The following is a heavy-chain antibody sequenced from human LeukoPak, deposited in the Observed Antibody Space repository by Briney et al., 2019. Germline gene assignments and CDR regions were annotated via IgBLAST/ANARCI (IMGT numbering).Heavy chain of an antibody. Sequence: SETLSLTCIISGDSISRTSFYWGWIRQPPGKGLEWVGSVYSSGSTNYNPSLKSRVTISVDMSKDQFSLRVTSVTAADTAVYYCARQRVGIVPAAYFDNWGQGTLVTVSS. CDR1: GDSISRTSFY. D-gene: IGHD2-2*01. J-gene: IGHJ4*02. V-gene: IGHV4-39*01. CDR2: VYSSGST. CDR3: ARQRVGIVPAAYFDN.